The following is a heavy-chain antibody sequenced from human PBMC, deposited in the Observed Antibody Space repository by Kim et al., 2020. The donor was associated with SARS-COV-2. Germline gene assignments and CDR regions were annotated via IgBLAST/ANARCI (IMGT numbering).Heavy chain of an antibody. D-gene: IGHD3-22*01. CDR3: ASARNTMIVVVPLGVAFDI. V-gene: IGHV1-69*06. Sequence: SVKVSCKASGGTFSSYAISWVRQAPGQGLEWMGGIIPIFGTANYAQKFQGRVTITADKSTSTAYMELSSLRSEDTAVYYCASARNTMIVVVPLGVAFDIWGQGTLVTVSS. CDR2: IIPIFGTA. CDR1: GGTFSSYA. J-gene: IGHJ3*02.